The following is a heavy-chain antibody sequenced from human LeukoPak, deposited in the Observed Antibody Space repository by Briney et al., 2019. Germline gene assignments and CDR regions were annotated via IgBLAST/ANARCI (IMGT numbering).Heavy chain of an antibody. V-gene: IGHV3-7*01. CDR1: GFTSSSYW. CDR3: ARDRGSSGWYEFDY. D-gene: IGHD6-19*01. Sequence: GGSLRISCAASGFTSSSYWMSWVRQAPGKGLEWVANIKQDGSEKYYVDSVKGRFTISRDNAKNSLYLQMNSLRAEDTAVYYCARDRGSSGWYEFDYWGQGTLVTVSS. CDR2: IKQDGSEK. J-gene: IGHJ4*02.